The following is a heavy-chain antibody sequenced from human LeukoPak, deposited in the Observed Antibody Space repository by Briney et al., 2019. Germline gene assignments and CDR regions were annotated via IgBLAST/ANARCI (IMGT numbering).Heavy chain of an antibody. V-gene: IGHV3-21*01. CDR1: GFTFSSYS. Sequence: GGSLRLSCAASGFTFSSYSMNWVRQAPGKGLEWVSSISSSSSYIYYADSVKGRFTISRDNAKNSLYLQMNSLRAEDTAVYYCARARLGLWNDVAYWGQGTLVTVSS. D-gene: IGHD1-1*01. CDR2: ISSSSSYI. CDR3: ARARLGLWNDVAY. J-gene: IGHJ4*02.